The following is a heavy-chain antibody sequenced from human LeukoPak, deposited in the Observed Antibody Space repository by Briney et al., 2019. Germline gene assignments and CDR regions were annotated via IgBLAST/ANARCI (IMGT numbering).Heavy chain of an antibody. J-gene: IGHJ3*02. CDR3: AKDPGFRGSPCGAFDI. V-gene: IGHV3-30*02. Sequence: GGSLRLSCAASGFTFRTYGMHWVRQAPGKGLEWVAFMRYDGSNEYYADSVKGRFTISRDNSKNTLYLQMNSLRAEDTAVYYCAKDPGFRGSPCGAFDIWGQGTMVTVSS. CDR2: MRYDGSNE. CDR1: GFTFRTYG. D-gene: IGHD3-10*01.